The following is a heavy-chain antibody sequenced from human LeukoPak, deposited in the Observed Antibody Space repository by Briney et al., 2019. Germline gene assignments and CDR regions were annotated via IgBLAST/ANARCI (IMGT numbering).Heavy chain of an antibody. CDR1: GGSISSHY. V-gene: IGHV4-59*11. J-gene: IGHJ6*03. Sequence: SETLSLTCTVSGGSISSHYWGWIRQPPGKGLEWIGYIYYSGSTNYNPSLKGRVTISVDTSKNQFSLKLSSVTAADTAVYYCAREEGYYDTSGRYYYYYMDVWGKGTTVTVSS. CDR3: AREEGYYDTSGRYYYYYMDV. CDR2: IYYSGST. D-gene: IGHD3-22*01.